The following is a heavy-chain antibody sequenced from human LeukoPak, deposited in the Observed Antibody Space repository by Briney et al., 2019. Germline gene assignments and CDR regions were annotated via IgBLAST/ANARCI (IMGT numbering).Heavy chain of an antibody. Sequence: ASVKVSCKASGYTFTSYGISWVRQAPGQGLEWMGWISAYNGNTNYAQKLQGRVTMTTDTSTSTAYMELRSLRSDDTAAYYCARSGYCSSTSCPRYFDLWGRGTLVTVSS. CDR3: ARSGYCSSTSCPRYFDL. J-gene: IGHJ2*01. CDR2: ISAYNGNT. CDR1: GYTFTSYG. V-gene: IGHV1-18*01. D-gene: IGHD2-2*01.